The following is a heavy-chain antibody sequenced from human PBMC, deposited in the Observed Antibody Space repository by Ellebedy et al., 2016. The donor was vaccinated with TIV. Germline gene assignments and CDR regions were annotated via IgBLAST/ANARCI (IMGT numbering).Heavy chain of an antibody. Sequence: GESLKISCAASGFTFSTNWMNWVRQAPGKGLEWVASMNHDGTEINYVDSVRGRFTTSRDNPKKSLFLQMNSLGAEDTAVYYCVRLPWTAVADWGQGTLVTVSS. CDR3: VRLPWTAVAD. D-gene: IGHD6-13*01. J-gene: IGHJ4*02. V-gene: IGHV3-7*01. CDR1: GFTFSTNW. CDR2: MNHDGTEI.